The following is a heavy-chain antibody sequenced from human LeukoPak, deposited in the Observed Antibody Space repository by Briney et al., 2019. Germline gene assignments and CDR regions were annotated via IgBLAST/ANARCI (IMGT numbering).Heavy chain of an antibody. CDR2: ISYDGSNK. CDR3: AKGEWGYSSGWSTGVVDF. D-gene: IGHD6-19*01. V-gene: IGHV3-30*18. J-gene: IGHJ4*02. CDR1: GFTFSSYG. Sequence: SGGSPRLSCAASGFTFSSYGMHWVRQAPGKGLEWVAVISYDGSNKYYADSVKGRFTISRDNSKNTLYLQMNSLRAEDTAVYYCAKGEWGYSSGWSTGVVDFWGQETLVTVSS.